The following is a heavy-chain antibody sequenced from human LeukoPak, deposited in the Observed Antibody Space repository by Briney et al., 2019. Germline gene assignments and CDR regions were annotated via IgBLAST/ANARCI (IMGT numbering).Heavy chain of an antibody. CDR3: ARQKQRFLEWFDAFDI. CDR1: GFSFSSYE. V-gene: IGHV3-48*03. Sequence: GGSLRLSCAASGFSFSSYEMNWVRQAPGQGLEWVSYISSSGSTIYYADSVKGRFTIPRDNAKNSLNLQMNSLRAEDTAVYYCARQKQRFLEWFDAFDIWGQGTMVTVSS. J-gene: IGHJ3*02. D-gene: IGHD3-3*01. CDR2: ISSSGSTI.